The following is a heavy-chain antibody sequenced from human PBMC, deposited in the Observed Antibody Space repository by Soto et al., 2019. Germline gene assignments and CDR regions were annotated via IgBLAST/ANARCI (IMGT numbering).Heavy chain of an antibody. D-gene: IGHD3-3*01. CDR2: IWYDGSNK. J-gene: IGHJ4*02. Sequence: QVQLVESGGGVVQPGRSLRLSCAASGFTFSSYGMHWVRQAPGKGLEWVAVIWYDGSNKYYADSVKGLFTISRDNSKNTLYLQMNSLRAEDTAVYYCARDSATYYDFWSGYCPGDYWGQGTLVTVSS. V-gene: IGHV3-33*01. CDR1: GFTFSSYG. CDR3: ARDSATYYDFWSGYCPGDY.